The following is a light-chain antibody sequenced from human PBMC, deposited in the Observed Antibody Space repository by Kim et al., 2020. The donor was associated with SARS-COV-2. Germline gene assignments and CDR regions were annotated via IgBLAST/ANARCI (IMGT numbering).Light chain of an antibody. J-gene: IGLJ2*01. CDR1: NIGKKT. CDR2: YDC. CDR3: QVWDSSSDQEV. V-gene: IGLV3-21*04. Sequence: SYELTQPPSVSVAPGKTARITCGGDNIGKKTVHWYQQKPGQAPVLVVCYDCDRPSGIPERFFGSKSGNTATLTINRVEAGDEADYSCQVWDSSSDQEVFGGGTQLTVL.